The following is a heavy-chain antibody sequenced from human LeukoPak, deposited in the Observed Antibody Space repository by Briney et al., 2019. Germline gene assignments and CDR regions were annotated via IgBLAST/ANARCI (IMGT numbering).Heavy chain of an antibody. Sequence: ASVKVSCKASGYTFTSYDINWVRQATGQGLEWMGWMNPNSGNTGYAQKFQGRVTIIADKSTSTAYMELSSLRSEDTAVYYCARERQDSSGAYFDYWGQGTLVTVSS. CDR3: ARERQDSSGAYFDY. J-gene: IGHJ4*02. D-gene: IGHD3-22*01. V-gene: IGHV1-8*01. CDR1: GYTFTSYD. CDR2: MNPNSGNT.